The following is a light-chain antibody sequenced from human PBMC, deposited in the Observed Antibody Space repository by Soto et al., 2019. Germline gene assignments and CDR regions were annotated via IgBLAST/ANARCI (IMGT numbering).Light chain of an antibody. V-gene: IGKV3-15*01. Sequence: EIVMRQSPATLSVSPGQRATLSCRASQSVRTTVAWYHQRPGQAPRLLIYGASTRATGVPDRFSGGGSGTDFTPTVTILESEDFGIYYCQQYTDWPTTFGRGTKVEI. CDR3: QQYTDWPTT. J-gene: IGKJ1*01. CDR1: QSVRTT. CDR2: GAS.